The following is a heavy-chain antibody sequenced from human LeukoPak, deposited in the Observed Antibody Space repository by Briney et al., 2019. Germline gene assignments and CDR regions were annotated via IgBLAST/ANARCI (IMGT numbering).Heavy chain of an antibody. Sequence: LETLSLTCTVSGVSISSYYWSWIRQPPGKGLEGIGYFHYSGSPNYNPSLKSRVTISVDTSKNQFSLKLSSVTAADTAVYYCARHPRDDIVVVPAARHYYMDVWGKGTTVTVSS. V-gene: IGHV4-59*08. CDR1: GVSISSYY. D-gene: IGHD2-2*01. CDR2: FHYSGSP. J-gene: IGHJ6*03. CDR3: ARHPRDDIVVVPAARHYYMDV.